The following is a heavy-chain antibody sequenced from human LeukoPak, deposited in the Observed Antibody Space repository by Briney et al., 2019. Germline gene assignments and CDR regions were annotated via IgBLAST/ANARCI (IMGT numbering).Heavy chain of an antibody. CDR1: GGSITRGTYY. CDR3: ARETIFGGVDP. Sequence: SETLSLTCTVSGGSITRGTYYWGWIRQAAGKGLEWIGRIHTSGDTIYNPSLKSRVTISVDTSKNRFSLILSSVTAADTAVYFCARETIFGGVDPWGQGSLVSVSS. V-gene: IGHV4-61*02. D-gene: IGHD3-3*01. CDR2: IHTSGDT. J-gene: IGHJ5*02.